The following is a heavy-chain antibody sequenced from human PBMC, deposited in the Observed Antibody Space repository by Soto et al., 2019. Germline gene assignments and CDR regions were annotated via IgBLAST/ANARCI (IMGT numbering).Heavy chain of an antibody. Sequence: QVQLVESGGGVVQPGKSLRLSCAASGFTFSTYGMHWVRQAPGKGLEWVAVIWYDGSNKYNGDSLQGRFTISRENSKNTLFLPITHPRAEDTAVYYCGRDGALGDMAVVESCGQVTLVTVSP. J-gene: IGHJ4*02. CDR3: GRDGALGDMAVVES. D-gene: IGHD3-16*01. CDR1: GFTFSTYG. CDR2: IWYDGSNK. V-gene: IGHV3-33*01.